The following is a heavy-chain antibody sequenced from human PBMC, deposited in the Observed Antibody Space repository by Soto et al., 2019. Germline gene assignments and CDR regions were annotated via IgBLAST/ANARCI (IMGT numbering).Heavy chain of an antibody. J-gene: IGHJ5*02. CDR1: GYTFTSYY. D-gene: IGHD6-19*01. Sequence: QVQLVQSGAEVKKPGASVKVSCKASGYTFTSYYMHWVRQAPGQGLEWMGIINPSGGSTSYGKKCYGRVNMTRETSTSIGKMELSSLRSEDTAVYYCARDISRAYSSGWFDPWGQGTLVTVSS. CDR2: INPSGGST. CDR3: ARDISRAYSSGWFDP. V-gene: IGHV1-46*01.